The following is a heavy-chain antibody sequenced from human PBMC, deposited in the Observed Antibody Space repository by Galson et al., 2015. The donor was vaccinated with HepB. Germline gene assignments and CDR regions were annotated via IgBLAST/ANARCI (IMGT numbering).Heavy chain of an antibody. CDR2: INHSGST. D-gene: IGHD2-8*01. V-gene: IGHV4-34*01. Sequence: SETLSLTCAVYGGSFSGYYWSWIRQPPGKGLEWIGEINHSGSTNYNPSLKSRVTISVDTSKNQFSLKLSSVTAADTAVYYCARGLMVYALYYYYYGMDVWGQGTTVTVSS. J-gene: IGHJ6*02. CDR3: ARGLMVYALYYYYYGMDV. CDR1: GGSFSGYY.